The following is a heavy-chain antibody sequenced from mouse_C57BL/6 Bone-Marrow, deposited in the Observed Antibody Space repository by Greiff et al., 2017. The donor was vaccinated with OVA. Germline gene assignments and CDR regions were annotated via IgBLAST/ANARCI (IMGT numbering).Heavy chain of an antibody. D-gene: IGHD2-3*01. CDR2: ISSGGSYT. V-gene: IGHV5-6*01. Sequence: EVMLVESGGDLVKPGGSLKLSCEASGFTFSSYGMSWVRQTPDKRLEWVATISSGGSYTYYPDSVKGRFTISRDNAKNTLYLQMSSLKSEDTAMYYCARHDATGDWGQGTSVTVSS. CDR1: GFTFSSYG. J-gene: IGHJ4*01. CDR3: ARHDATGD.